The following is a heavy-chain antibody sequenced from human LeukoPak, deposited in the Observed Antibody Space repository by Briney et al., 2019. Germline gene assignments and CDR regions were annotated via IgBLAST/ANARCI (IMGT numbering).Heavy chain of an antibody. CDR2: ISGSGGSR. Sequence: GASLRLSCAASGFTFSSYAMSWVRQAPGKGLEWVSLISGSGGSRYFADSLKGRFTISRDNSKNTLYLQMNSLRAEDTAVYYCAKSWSPDRLSPLVWGQGTLATVSS. CDR1: GFTFSSYA. D-gene: IGHD3-9*01. J-gene: IGHJ4*02. V-gene: IGHV3-23*01. CDR3: AKSWSPDRLSPLV.